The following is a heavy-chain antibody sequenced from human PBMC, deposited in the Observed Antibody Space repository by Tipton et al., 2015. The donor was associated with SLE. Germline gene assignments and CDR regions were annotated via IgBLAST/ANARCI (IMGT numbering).Heavy chain of an antibody. CDR2: IYTSGST. V-gene: IGHV4-4*09. D-gene: IGHD3-22*01. CDR1: GGSVSSYY. CDR3: ASADSSGYSPFDY. Sequence: LRLSCTVSGGSVSSYYWSWIRQPPGKGLEWIGYIYTSGSTNYNSSLKSRVTISVDTSKNQFSLNLSSVTAADTAVYYCASADSSGYSPFDYWGQGTLVTVSS. J-gene: IGHJ4*02.